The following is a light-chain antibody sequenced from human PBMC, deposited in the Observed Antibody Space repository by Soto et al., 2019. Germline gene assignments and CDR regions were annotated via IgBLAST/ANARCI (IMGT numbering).Light chain of an antibody. Sequence: EIVLTQSPGTLSLSPGERATLSCRASQSVRSNYLAWYQQKPGQAPRLLIYGASSRATGIPDRFSGSGSATDFTLTISRLEPEDFAVYYCQQYGTSPPLTFGGGTKVDIK. CDR3: QQYGTSPPLT. CDR1: QSVRSNY. V-gene: IGKV3-20*01. CDR2: GAS. J-gene: IGKJ4*01.